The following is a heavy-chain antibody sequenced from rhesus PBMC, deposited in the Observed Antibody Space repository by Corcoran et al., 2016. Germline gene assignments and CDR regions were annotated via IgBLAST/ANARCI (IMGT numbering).Heavy chain of an antibody. CDR3: ARDEWYYSGSYSLDY. CDR1: GGSISSNY. V-gene: IGHV4-173*01. Sequence: QLQLQESGPGLVKPSETLSLTCAVSGGSISSNYWSWIRQPPGKGLEWIGRISGSVGGTNYNPSHKSRVTISTDPSKNQFSLKLSSVTAADTAVYDCARDEWYYSGSYSLDYWGQGVLVTVSS. J-gene: IGHJ4*01. D-gene: IGHD3-16*01. CDR2: ISGSVGGT.